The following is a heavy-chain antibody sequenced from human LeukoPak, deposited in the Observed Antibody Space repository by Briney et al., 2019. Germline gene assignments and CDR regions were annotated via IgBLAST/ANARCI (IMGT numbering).Heavy chain of an antibody. D-gene: IGHD3-9*01. Sequence: ASVKVSCKASGYTFTSYGISWVRQAPGQGLEWMGWISAYNGNTNYAQKLQGRVTMTTDTSTSTAYMELRSLRSDDTAVYYCARGFLYDILTGYYDYWGQGTLATVSS. J-gene: IGHJ4*02. CDR2: ISAYNGNT. CDR1: GYTFTSYG. V-gene: IGHV1-18*01. CDR3: ARGFLYDILTGYYDY.